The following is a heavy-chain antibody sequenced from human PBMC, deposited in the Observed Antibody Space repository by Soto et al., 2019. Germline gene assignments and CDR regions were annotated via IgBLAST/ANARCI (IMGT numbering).Heavy chain of an antibody. J-gene: IGHJ4*02. V-gene: IGHV3-11*06. CDR2: MSSSISYT. CDR3: ARYIYGYVDY. Sequence: QVQLVESGGGLVKPGGSLRLCCAASGFTFSAYYMSLIRQAPGKGLEWVSYMSSSISYTNYADSVKGRFTISRDNAKNSLYLQMNSLRAEDTAVYYCARYIYGYVDYWGQGTLVTVSS. CDR1: GFTFSAYY. D-gene: IGHD5-18*01.